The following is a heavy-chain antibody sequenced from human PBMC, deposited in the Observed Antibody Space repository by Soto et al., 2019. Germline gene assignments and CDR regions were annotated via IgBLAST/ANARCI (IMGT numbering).Heavy chain of an antibody. CDR2: IYYSGST. CDR3: ARSYYYDSSGYYRGYYYYYYGMDV. CDR1: GGSISSYY. D-gene: IGHD3-22*01. J-gene: IGHJ6*02. Sequence: SETLSLTCTVSGGSISSYYWSWIRQPPGKGLEWIGYIYYSGSTNYNPSLKSRVTISVDTSKNQFSLKLSSVTAADTAVYYCARSYYYDSSGYYRGYYYYYYGMDVWGQGTTVTVSS. V-gene: IGHV4-59*08.